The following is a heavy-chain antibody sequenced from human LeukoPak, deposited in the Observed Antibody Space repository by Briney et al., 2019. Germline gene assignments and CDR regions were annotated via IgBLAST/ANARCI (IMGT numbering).Heavy chain of an antibody. CDR2: ISAYNGNT. Sequence: ASVKVSCKASGYTFTSYGISWVRQAPGQGLEWMGWISAYNGNTNYAQKLQGRVTMNTDTSTSTAYMELRSLRSDDTAVYYCARDTALIITPGGPDYWGRGTLITVSS. J-gene: IGHJ4*02. CDR3: ARDTALIITPGGPDY. CDR1: GYTFTSYG. D-gene: IGHD3-10*01. V-gene: IGHV1-18*01.